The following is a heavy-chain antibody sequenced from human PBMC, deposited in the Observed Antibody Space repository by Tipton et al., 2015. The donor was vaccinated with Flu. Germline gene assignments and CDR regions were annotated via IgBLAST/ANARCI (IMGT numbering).Heavy chain of an antibody. CDR1: GFSIATHD. J-gene: IGHJ3*01. D-gene: IGHD1-1*01. CDR2: ISSGGRSI. Sequence: SLRLSCAASGFSIATHDMTWVRQAPGKGLEWLSYISSGGRSIYFADSVKGRFTISRDNAKKSVYLQMHSLRAEDTALYYCARAQTSGYAFDVWGQGTMVIVSS. CDR3: ARAQTSGYAFDV. V-gene: IGHV3-48*03.